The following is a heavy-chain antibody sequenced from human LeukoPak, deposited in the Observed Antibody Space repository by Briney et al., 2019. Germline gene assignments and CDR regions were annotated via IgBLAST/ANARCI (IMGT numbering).Heavy chain of an antibody. V-gene: IGHV1-24*01. CDR3: ARNWEDYGDYRARFDC. Sequence: ASVKVSCKASGYTLTELSMHWVRQAPGKGLEWMGGFDPEDGETIYAQKFQGRVTMTEDTSTSTAYMELRSLRSDDTAVYYCARNWEDYGDYRARFDCWGQGTLVTVSS. CDR1: GYTLTELS. J-gene: IGHJ4*02. CDR2: FDPEDGET. D-gene: IGHD4-17*01.